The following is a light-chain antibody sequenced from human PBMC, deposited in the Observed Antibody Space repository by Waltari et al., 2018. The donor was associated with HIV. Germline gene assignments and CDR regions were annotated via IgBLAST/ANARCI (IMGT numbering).Light chain of an antibody. CDR3: ASWDDSLNGPV. CDR1: NPNIGRNT. V-gene: IGLV1-44*01. CDR2: GKH. J-gene: IGLJ2*01. Sequence: QSVLTQPPSASGTPEQRVTISCSGSNPNIGRNTVSWFQQFPGTAPKVLIYGKHQRPSGVPYRFSGSKSGTSASLAISGLQSEDEADYYCASWDDSLNGPVFGGGTKLTVV.